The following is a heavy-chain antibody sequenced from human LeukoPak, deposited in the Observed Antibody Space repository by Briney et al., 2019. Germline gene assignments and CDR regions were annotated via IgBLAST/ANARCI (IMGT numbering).Heavy chain of an antibody. V-gene: IGHV1-2*06. CDR2: INPNTGGT. CDR3: ATTFVANAFDV. J-gene: IGHJ3*01. CDR1: GYTFTYYY. Sequence: ASVKVSCKASGYTFTYYYIHWVRQAPGQGLEWMGRINPNTGGTDFALKFQGRVTMTRDTSISTAYMELSSLRSDDSAVYYCATTFVANAFDVWGQGAMITVSS. D-gene: IGHD2-21*01.